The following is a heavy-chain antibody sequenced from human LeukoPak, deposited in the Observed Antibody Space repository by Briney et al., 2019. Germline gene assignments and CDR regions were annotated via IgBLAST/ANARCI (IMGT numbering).Heavy chain of an antibody. CDR2: ISAYNGNT. D-gene: IGHD1-26*01. CDR3: ARDLVEGGQGPTRYFDY. CDR1: GYTFTSYG. Sequence: GASVKVSCKASGYTFTSYGISWVRQAPGQGLEWMGWISAYNGNTNYAQKLQGRVTMTTDTSTSTAYMELRSLRSDDTAVYYCARDLVEGGQGPTRYFDYWGQGSLVAVSS. V-gene: IGHV1-18*01. J-gene: IGHJ4*02.